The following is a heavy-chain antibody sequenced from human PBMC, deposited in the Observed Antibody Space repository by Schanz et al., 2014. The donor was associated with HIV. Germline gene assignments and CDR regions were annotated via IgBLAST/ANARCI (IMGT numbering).Heavy chain of an antibody. CDR1: GYPFTSYA. J-gene: IGHJ5*02. CDR3: ARRGPIAAIDCSLDP. Sequence: QIPLVQSGAEMKKPGASVKVSCKTSGYPFTSYAISWLRQAPGQGPEWMGWINPYNGNTNSAQKFQGRLTLTRDTSTNTVYMELTSLSSDDTAVYYCARRGPIAAIDCSLDPWGQGTLVTVSS. CDR2: INPYNGNT. V-gene: IGHV1-18*01. D-gene: IGHD6-13*01.